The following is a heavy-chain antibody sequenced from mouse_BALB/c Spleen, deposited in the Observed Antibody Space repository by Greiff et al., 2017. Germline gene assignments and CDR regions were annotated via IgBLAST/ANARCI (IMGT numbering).Heavy chain of an antibody. D-gene: IGHD4-1*02. Sequence: VQLQQSGPELVKPGASVKMSCKASGYTFTSYYIHWVKQRPGQGLEWIGWIYPGDGSTKYNEKFKGKTTLTADKSSSTAYMLLSSLTSEDSAIYFCARPQLGPAMDYWGQGTSVTVSS. CDR1: GYTFTSYY. V-gene: IGHV1S56*01. CDR3: ARPQLGPAMDY. CDR2: IYPGDGST. J-gene: IGHJ4*01.